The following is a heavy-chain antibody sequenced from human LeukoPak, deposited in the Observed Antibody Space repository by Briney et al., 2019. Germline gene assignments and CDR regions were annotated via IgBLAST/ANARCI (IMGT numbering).Heavy chain of an antibody. V-gene: IGHV4-39*07. J-gene: IGHJ4*02. Sequence: SETLSLTCTVSGGSISSSSYYWGWIRQPPGKGLEWIGSTYYSGSTYYNPSLKSRVTISVDTSKNQFSLKLSSVTAADTAVYYCARGRADQSPERPLDYWGQGTLVTVSS. CDR3: ARGRADQSPERPLDY. D-gene: IGHD1-1*01. CDR2: TYYSGST. CDR1: GGSISSSSYY.